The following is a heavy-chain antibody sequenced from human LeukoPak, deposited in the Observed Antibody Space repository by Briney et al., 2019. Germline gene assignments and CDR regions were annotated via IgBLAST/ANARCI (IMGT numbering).Heavy chain of an antibody. CDR1: GDTFRNYA. Sequence: SVRDSCKPSGDTFRNYAISWVRQAPGQGREWVGGIIPIFGKANYAQKCQGRVTITADESTSTAYMELSSLRSEDTAVYYCARGPKHSEPKRGYSGYDYYFDYWGQGTLVTVSS. J-gene: IGHJ4*02. CDR2: IIPIFGKA. V-gene: IGHV1-69*13. D-gene: IGHD5-12*01. CDR3: ARGPKHSEPKRGYSGYDYYFDY.